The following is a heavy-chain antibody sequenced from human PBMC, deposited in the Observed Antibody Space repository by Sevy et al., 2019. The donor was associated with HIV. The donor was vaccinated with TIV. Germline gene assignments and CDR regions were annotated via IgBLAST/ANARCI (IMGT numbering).Heavy chain of an antibody. CDR2: INTNTGTA. CDR3: ARNLRDMTVVGPGGDY. J-gene: IGHJ4*02. V-gene: IGHV7-4-1*02. D-gene: IGHD3-10*01. CDR1: GYLFTTKA. Sequence: SSVKVSCKASGYLFTTKAMNWVRQAPGQGLEWMGWINTNTGTATYAQDFTGRFVFSLDTSVNTAYLQISSLEAEDTAIYYCARNLRDMTVVGPGGDYWGQGTLVTVSS.